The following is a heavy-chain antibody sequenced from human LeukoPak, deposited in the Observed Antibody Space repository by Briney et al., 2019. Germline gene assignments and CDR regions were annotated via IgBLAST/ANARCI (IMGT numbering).Heavy chain of an antibody. CDR2: IYYSGST. V-gene: IGHV4-59*01. Sequence: SETLSLTCTVSGGSISSYYWSWIRQPPGKGLEWIGYIYYSGSTNYNPSLKSRVTISVDTSKNQFSLKLSSLTAADTAVYYCARERSEMATIYYYYYMDVWGKGTTVTVSS. J-gene: IGHJ6*03. CDR1: GGSISSYY. CDR3: ARERSEMATIYYYYYMDV. D-gene: IGHD5-24*01.